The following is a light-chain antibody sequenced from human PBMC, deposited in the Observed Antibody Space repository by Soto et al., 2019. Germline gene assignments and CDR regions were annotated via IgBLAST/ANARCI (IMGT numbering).Light chain of an antibody. CDR2: AAS. CDR1: QGISSY. J-gene: IGKJ3*01. V-gene: IGKV1-8*01. CDR3: QQYYSYPLT. Sequence: AIRMTQSPSSFSASTGDRVTITCRASQGISSYLAWYQQKPGKAPKLLIYAASTLQSGVPSRFSGSGSGTDFTLTISCLQSEDFATYYCQQYYSYPLTFGPGTKADIK.